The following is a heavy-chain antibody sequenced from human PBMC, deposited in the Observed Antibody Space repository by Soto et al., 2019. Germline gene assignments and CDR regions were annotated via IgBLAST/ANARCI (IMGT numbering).Heavy chain of an antibody. CDR1: GYTFTSYD. CDR2: MNPNSGNT. J-gene: IGHJ6*02. V-gene: IGHV1-8*01. Sequence: ASVKVSCKASGYTFTSYDINWVRQATGQGLEWMGWMNPNSGNTGYAQKFQGRVTMTRNTSISTAYMELSSLRSEDTAVHYCAREEKGRYYYYYYGMDVWGQGTTVTVSS. CDR3: AREEKGRYYYYYYGMDV.